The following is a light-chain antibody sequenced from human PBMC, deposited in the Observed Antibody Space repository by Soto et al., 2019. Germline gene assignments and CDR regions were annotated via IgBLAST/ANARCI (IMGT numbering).Light chain of an antibody. CDR3: QQANSYPIT. CDR1: QAISNW. V-gene: IGKV1D-12*01. CDR2: AAS. J-gene: IGKJ5*01. Sequence: ASVGDRVTITCRASQAISNWVAWYQQKPGKAPKLLIYAASSLQSGVPSRFSGSGSGTDFSLNINGLRPEDVATYYCQQANSYPITFGRGTRLEIK.